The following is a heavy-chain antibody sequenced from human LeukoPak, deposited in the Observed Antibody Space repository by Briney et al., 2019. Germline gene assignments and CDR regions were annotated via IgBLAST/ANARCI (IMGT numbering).Heavy chain of an antibody. Sequence: GESLRLSCATSGFTFKNYWMSWLRQAPGKGLVWVSRIRYDGSSATYAESVKGRFTISRDNARNTLYLQMNSLRVDDTVVYYCAKSDWFDPCGRGILVTVSS. CDR2: IRYDGSSA. V-gene: IGHV3-74*01. J-gene: IGHJ5*02. CDR1: GFTFKNYW. CDR3: AKSDWFDP.